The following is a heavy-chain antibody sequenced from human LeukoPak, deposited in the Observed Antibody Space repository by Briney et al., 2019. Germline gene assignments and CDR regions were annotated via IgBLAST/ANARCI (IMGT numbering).Heavy chain of an antibody. CDR1: GFTFSSSA. Sequence: GGSLRLSCAASGFTFSSSAMSWVRQAPGKGLEWVSVIYSGGSTYYADSVKGRFTIPRDNSKNTLYLQMNSLRAEDTAVYYCARGRYDFWSGYPDAFDIWGQGTMVTVSS. D-gene: IGHD3-3*01. V-gene: IGHV3-53*01. J-gene: IGHJ3*02. CDR3: ARGRYDFWSGYPDAFDI. CDR2: IYSGGST.